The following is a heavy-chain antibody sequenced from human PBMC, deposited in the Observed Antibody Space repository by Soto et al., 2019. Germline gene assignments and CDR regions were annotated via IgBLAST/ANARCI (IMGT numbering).Heavy chain of an antibody. J-gene: IGHJ3*02. CDR3: ARDLWNARAAFDI. V-gene: IGHV3-48*02. D-gene: IGHD1-1*01. Sequence: EVQLVEAGGGLVQPGGSLRLSCAASGLTFSSYSMNWVRQAPGKGLEWVSYISSNSGTIYYADSVKGRFTISRDNAKNSLYLQINSLIDEDTAGYYCARDLWNARAAFDIWGQGTMVTVSS. CDR2: ISSNSGTI. CDR1: GLTFSSYS.